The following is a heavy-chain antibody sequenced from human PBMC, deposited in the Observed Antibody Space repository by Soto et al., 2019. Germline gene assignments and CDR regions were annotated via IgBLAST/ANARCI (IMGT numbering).Heavy chain of an antibody. D-gene: IGHD2-21*01. CDR1: GGGNLRDYR. CDR2: IIPKLGSA. Sequence: QVQLVQSGAEINKPGSSVQVSCKASGGGNLRDYRTTWVRQAPGQGLEWMGVIIPKLGSANYAQNFQGRVTITADESTSTVYMELRSLRSEDTAVYYCARGGDGYNFGPVYWGQGTPVTVSS. J-gene: IGHJ4*02. CDR3: ARGGDGYNFGPVY. V-gene: IGHV1-69*01.